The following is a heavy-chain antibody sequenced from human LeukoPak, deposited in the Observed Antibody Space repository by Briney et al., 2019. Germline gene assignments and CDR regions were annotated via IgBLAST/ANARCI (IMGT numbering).Heavy chain of an antibody. CDR2: IIVSGSRT. Sequence: GGSLRLSCAASGLTFSNYAMTWVHQAPGKGLEWVSSIIVSGSRTYYADSVKGRFTISRDNSKNTLYLQMNSLRAEDTALYYCSKDPNGDYIGAFDMWGPGTLVTVSS. V-gene: IGHV3-23*01. CDR3: SKDPNGDYIGAFDM. J-gene: IGHJ3*02. CDR1: GLTFSNYA. D-gene: IGHD4-17*01.